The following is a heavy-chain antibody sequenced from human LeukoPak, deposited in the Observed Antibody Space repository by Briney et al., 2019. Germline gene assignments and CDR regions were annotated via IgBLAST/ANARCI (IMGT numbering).Heavy chain of an antibody. J-gene: IGHJ4*02. D-gene: IGHD5-18*01. CDR2: ISSSSSYI. V-gene: IGHV3-21*01. CDR3: ARDQIGYSYGPSDY. Sequence: GGSLRLSCAASGFTFSSYSMNWVRQAPGKGLEWVSSISSSSSYIYYADSVKGRFTISRDNAKNSLYLQMNSLRAEDTAVYYCARDQIGYSYGPSDYWGQGTLVTVSS. CDR1: GFTFSSYS.